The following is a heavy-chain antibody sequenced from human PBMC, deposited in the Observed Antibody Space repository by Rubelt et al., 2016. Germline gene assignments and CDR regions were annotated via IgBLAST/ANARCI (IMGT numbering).Heavy chain of an antibody. Sequence: QVQLVQSGAEVKKPGASVKVSCKASGYTFTSYGISWVRQAPGQGLEWMGWISAYNGNTNYAQKHQGRVTMTTDTPTSTAYMGLRSLRSDDTAVYYCARDLTYKLPAYWGQGTLVTVSS. D-gene: IGHD1-1*01. CDR3: ARDLTYKLPAY. J-gene: IGHJ4*02. CDR2: ISAYNGNT. CDR1: GYTFTSYG. V-gene: IGHV1-18*01.